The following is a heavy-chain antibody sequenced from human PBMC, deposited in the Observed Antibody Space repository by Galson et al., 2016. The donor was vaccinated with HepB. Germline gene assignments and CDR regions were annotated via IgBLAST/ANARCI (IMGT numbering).Heavy chain of an antibody. Sequence: LSLTCTVSGGSISTYYWTWIRQPPGKGLEFIGYIYFSGNTNYNPSLKSRVTISVDTSKNQFSLKLSSVTAADTAVYYCARNTGFCITTNCYEVFDIWGQGTMVTVSS. CDR2: IYFSGNT. CDR1: GGSISTYY. D-gene: IGHD2-2*01. J-gene: IGHJ3*02. V-gene: IGHV4-59*01. CDR3: ARNTGFCITTNCYEVFDI.